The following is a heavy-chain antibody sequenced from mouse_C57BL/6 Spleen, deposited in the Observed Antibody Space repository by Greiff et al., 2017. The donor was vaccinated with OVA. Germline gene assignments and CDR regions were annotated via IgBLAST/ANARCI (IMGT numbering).Heavy chain of an antibody. Sequence: QVQLQQPGAELVKPGASVKMSFKASGYTFTSYWITWVKQRPGQGLEWIGDIYPGSGSTNYNEKFKSKATLTVDTSSSTAYMQLSSLTSEDSAVYYCARRRYDGAWFAYWGQGTLVTVSA. CDR2: IYPGSGST. V-gene: IGHV1-55*01. CDR1: GYTFTSYW. CDR3: ARRRYDGAWFAY. D-gene: IGHD2-12*01. J-gene: IGHJ3*01.